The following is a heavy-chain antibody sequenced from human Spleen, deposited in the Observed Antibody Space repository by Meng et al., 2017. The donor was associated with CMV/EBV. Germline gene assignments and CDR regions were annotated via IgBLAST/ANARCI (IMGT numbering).Heavy chain of an antibody. Sequence: WVRQAPGQGLEWMGWISAYNGNTNYAQKLQGRVTMTTDTSTSTAYMELRSLRSDDTAVYYCARERHGDYDILTGYYYGSYYYGMDVWGQGTTVTVSS. CDR2: ISAYNGNT. CDR3: ARERHGDYDILTGYYYGSYYYGMDV. J-gene: IGHJ6*02. D-gene: IGHD3-9*01. V-gene: IGHV1-18*01.